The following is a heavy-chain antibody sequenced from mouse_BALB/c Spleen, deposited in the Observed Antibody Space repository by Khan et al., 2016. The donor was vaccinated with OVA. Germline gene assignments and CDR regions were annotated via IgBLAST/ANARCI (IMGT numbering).Heavy chain of an antibody. CDR1: GFSLTDYA. CDR3: AKDPPYDGMDY. CDR2: IWAGGSK. Sequence: VELEESGPGLVAPSQSLSITCTVSGFSLTDYAVSWIRQPPGKGLEWLGVIWAGGSKNYNSALKSRLSISKDNSKSQVFLKMDSLQTDDTAMYYGAKDPPYDGMDYWGQGTSVTVSS. J-gene: IGHJ4*01. V-gene: IGHV2-6-5*01.